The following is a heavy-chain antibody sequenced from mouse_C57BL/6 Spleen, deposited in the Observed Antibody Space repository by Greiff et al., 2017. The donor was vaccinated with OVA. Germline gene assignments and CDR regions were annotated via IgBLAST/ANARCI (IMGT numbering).Heavy chain of an antibody. CDR2: ISGGGGNT. V-gene: IGHV5-9*01. J-gene: IGHJ2*01. Sequence: EVKLMESGGGLVKPGGSLKLSCAASGFTFSSYTMSWVRQTPEKRLEWVATISGGGGNTYYPDSVKGRFTISRDNAKNTLYLQMSSLRSEDTAWYYCARHGDYSSFDYWGQGTTLTVSS. CDR1: GFTFSSYT. D-gene: IGHD1-1*01. CDR3: ARHGDYSSFDY.